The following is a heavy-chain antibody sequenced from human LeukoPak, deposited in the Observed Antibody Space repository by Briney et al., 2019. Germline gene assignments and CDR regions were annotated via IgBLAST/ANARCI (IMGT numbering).Heavy chain of an antibody. CDR3: ARDETLEFGRGAFDI. CDR2: IIPIFGTA. V-gene: IGHV1-69*13. J-gene: IGHJ3*02. CDR1: GGTFSSYA. D-gene: IGHD1-26*01. Sequence: SVKVSCKASGGTFSSYAISWVRQAPGQGLEWMGGIIPIFGTANYAQKFQGRVTITADESTSTAYVELSSLRSEDTAVYYCARDETLEFGRGAFDIWGQGTMVTVSS.